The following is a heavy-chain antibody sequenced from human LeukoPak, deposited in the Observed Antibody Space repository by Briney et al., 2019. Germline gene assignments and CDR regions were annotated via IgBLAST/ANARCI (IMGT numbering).Heavy chain of an antibody. CDR1: GGSISSGGYY. D-gene: IGHD3-22*01. CDR3: AGSRIGYSDSSGFFDS. CDR2: IHYSGST. V-gene: IGHV4-31*03. J-gene: IGHJ4*02. Sequence: SETLSLTCTVPGGSISSGGYYWSWIRQHPGKGLEWIGYIHYSGSTYYSPSLKSRVTISVDTSKNQFSLKLSSVTAADTAVYYCAGSRIGYSDSSGFFDSWGQGTLVTVSS.